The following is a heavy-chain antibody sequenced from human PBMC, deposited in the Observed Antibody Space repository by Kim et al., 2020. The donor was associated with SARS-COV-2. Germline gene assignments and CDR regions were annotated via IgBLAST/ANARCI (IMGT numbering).Heavy chain of an antibody. CDR2: ISSSSSYI. J-gene: IGHJ6*02. CDR1: GFTFSSYS. CDR3: ARELQQLPQKLGNSRSQTTDYYYYYGMDV. D-gene: IGHD6-13*01. V-gene: IGHV3-21*01. Sequence: GGSLRLSCAASGFTFSSYSMNWVRQAPGKGLEWVSSISSSSSYIYYADSVKGRFTISRDNAKNSLYLQMNSLRAEDTAVYYCARELQQLPQKLGNSRSQTTDYYYYYGMDVWGQGTTVTVSS.